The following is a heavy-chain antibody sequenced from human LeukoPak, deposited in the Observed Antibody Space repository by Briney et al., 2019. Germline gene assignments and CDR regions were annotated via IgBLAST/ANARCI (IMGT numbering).Heavy chain of an antibody. V-gene: IGHV3-15*01. CDR1: ASTFSLSW. CDR2: IKGISDGGTT. CDR3: ATERYWVLDY. D-gene: IGHD3-9*01. Sequence: GGSLRLSCAVSASTFSLSWMTWVRQAPGKGLEWVGRIKGISDGGTTEYAEPVKGRFTISRDDSVKTVYLQMNGLKIEDTAVYYCATERYWVLDYWGQGTLVTVSS. J-gene: IGHJ4*02.